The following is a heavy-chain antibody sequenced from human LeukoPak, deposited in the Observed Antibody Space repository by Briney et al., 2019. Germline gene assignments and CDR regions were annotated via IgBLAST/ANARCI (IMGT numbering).Heavy chain of an antibody. CDR3: AREGLSGVAYMDV. Sequence: GGSLRLSCAASGFTFSSYGMHWVRQAPGKGLEWVAFIRYDGSNKYYADSVKGRFTISRDNSKNTLYLQMNSLRAEDTAVYYCAREGLSGVAYMDVWGKGTTVTVSS. CDR1: GFTFSSYG. J-gene: IGHJ6*03. V-gene: IGHV3-30*02. D-gene: IGHD2-15*01. CDR2: IRYDGSNK.